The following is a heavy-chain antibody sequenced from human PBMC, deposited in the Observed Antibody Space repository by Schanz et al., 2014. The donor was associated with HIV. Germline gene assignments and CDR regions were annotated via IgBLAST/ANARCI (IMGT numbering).Heavy chain of an antibody. V-gene: IGHV3-66*02. CDR2: IRAAGDT. J-gene: IGHJ4*02. D-gene: IGHD6-19*01. CDR1: GISLTNNA. Sequence: EVQLVESGGGLVQPGGSLRLSCAASGISLTNNAMTWVRQAPGKGLEWVSDIRAAGDTYYGDSVKGRFTVSRDTSKNTVDLQMTSLRPEDAAVYYCAREGGSSGHNGYFDYWGQGTLVTVSS. CDR3: AREGGSSGHNGYFDY.